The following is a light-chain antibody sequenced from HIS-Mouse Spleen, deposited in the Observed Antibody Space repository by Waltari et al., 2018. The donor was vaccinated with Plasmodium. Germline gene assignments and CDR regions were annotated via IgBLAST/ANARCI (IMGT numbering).Light chain of an antibody. J-gene: IGLJ3*02. V-gene: IGLV3-10*01. CDR3: YSTDSSGNHRV. CDR2: EDS. Sequence: SYELTQPPSVSVSPGQTARITCSGDASPKKYAYWYQQKSGQAPVLVIYEDSKRPSGIPGRVSGSSSGTMATLTISGAQVEDEADYYCYSTDSSGNHRVFGGGTKLTVL. CDR1: ASPKKY.